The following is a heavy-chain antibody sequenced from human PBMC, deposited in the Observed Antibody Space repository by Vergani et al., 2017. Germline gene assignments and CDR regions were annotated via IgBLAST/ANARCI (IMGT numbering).Heavy chain of an antibody. V-gene: IGHV4-59*01. D-gene: IGHD3-16*01. J-gene: IGHJ6*03. CDR3: AREVWGNDYYYYYMDV. CDR2: IYYSGST. Sequence: QVQLQESGPGLVKPSETLSLTCTVSGGSISSYYWSWIRHPPGKGLEWIGYIYYSGSTNYNPSLKSRVTISVDTSKNQFSLKLSSVTAADTAVYYCAREVWGNDYYYYYMDVWGKGTTVTVSS. CDR1: GGSISSYY.